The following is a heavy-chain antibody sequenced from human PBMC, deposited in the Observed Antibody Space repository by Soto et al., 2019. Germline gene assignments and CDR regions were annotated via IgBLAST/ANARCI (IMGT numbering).Heavy chain of an antibody. Sequence: QVQLQESGPGLVKPSQTLSLTCIVSGGSISNVNDCWSWIRQRPDKGLEWIGHIYSGGSIYNNPSLTCQFTTSVETSKNQFSLHLSSVSAADTAVYYCARGPSGDKVDYWGQGTLVTVSS. CDR1: GGSISNVNDC. V-gene: IGHV4-30-4*01. D-gene: IGHD7-27*01. J-gene: IGHJ4*02. CDR3: ARGPSGDKVDY. CDR2: IYSGGSI.